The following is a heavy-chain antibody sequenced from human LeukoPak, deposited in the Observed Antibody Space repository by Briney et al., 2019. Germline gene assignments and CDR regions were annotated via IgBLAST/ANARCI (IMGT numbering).Heavy chain of an antibody. V-gene: IGHV3-30*18. D-gene: IGHD2-2*01. CDR3: AKDAIVYCSSTSCYDP. Sequence: GGSLRLSCAASGFTFSSYGMHWVRQAPGKGLEWVAVISYDGSNKYYADSVKGRFTISRDNSKNTLYLQMNSLRAEDTAVYHCAKDAIVYCSSTSCYDPWGQGTLVTVSS. J-gene: IGHJ5*02. CDR2: ISYDGSNK. CDR1: GFTFSSYG.